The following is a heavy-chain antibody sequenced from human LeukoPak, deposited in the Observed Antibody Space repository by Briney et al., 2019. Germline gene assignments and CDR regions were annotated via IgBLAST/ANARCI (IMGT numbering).Heavy chain of an antibody. V-gene: IGHV3-33*01. J-gene: IGHJ6*03. CDR3: ARGMLSSAGYHWYYYMDV. CDR2: IWYDGSNK. D-gene: IGHD3-3*01. CDR1: GFTFSSYG. Sequence: GGSLRLSCAASGFTFSSYGMHWVRQAPGKGLEWVAVIWYDGSNKYYADSVKGRFTISRDNSKNTLYLQMNGLRGEDTAVYYCARGMLSSAGYHWYYYMDVWGKGAMVTVSS.